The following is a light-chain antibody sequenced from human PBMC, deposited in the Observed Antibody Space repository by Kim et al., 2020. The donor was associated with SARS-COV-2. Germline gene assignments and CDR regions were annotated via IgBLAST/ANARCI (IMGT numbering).Light chain of an antibody. CDR1: GSNVGGS. CDR2: YYN. V-gene: IGLV1-44*01. J-gene: IGLJ2*01. Sequence: PGQRVPISCDRSGSNVGGSISWSRHLPGTAPTLLIFYYNQRPSGVPDRFSGSRSGTSASLTISGLQSEDEADYYCASWDDGLNGPVFGGGTQLTVL. CDR3: ASWDDGLNGPV.